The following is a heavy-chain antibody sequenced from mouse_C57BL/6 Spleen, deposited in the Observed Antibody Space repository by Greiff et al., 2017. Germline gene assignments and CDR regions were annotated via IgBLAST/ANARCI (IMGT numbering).Heavy chain of an antibody. CDR1: GFTFSDYG. CDR3: ARGDGYYAMDY. J-gene: IGHJ4*01. CDR2: ISSGSSTI. V-gene: IGHV5-17*01. Sequence: EVHLVESGGGLVKPGGSLKLSCAASGFTFSDYGMHWVRQAPEKGLEWVAYISSGSSTIYDADTVKGRFTISRDNAKNTLFLQMTSLRSEDTAMYYCARGDGYYAMDYWGQGTSVTVSS. D-gene: IGHD2-3*01.